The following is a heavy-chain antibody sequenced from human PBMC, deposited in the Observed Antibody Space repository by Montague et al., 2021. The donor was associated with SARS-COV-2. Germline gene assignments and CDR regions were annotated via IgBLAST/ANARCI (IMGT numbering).Heavy chain of an antibody. CDR2: IYYSGST. D-gene: IGHD3-22*01. CDR1: GGSISNYY. CDR3: ARGGGYYNYGLDV. Sequence: SETLSLTCTVSGGSISNYYWSWIRHPPGRGLEWTGYIYYSGSTDYSPSLKSRVTISLDTSKNQFSLKVTSVTAADTAVYYCARGGGYYNYGLDVWGPGTTVTVSS. V-gene: IGHV4-59*01. J-gene: IGHJ6*02.